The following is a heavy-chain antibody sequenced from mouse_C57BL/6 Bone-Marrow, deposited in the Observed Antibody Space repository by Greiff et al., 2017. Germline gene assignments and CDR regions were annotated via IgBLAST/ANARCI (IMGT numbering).Heavy chain of an antibody. Sequence: VQGVESGAELARPGASVKLSCKASGYTFTSYGISWVKQRTGQGLEWIGEIYPRSGNTYYNEKFKGKATLTADKSSSTAYMELRSLTSEDSAVYFCAIIYYGNYGAYWGQGTLVTVSA. CDR3: AIIYYGNYGAY. D-gene: IGHD2-1*01. J-gene: IGHJ3*01. V-gene: IGHV1-81*01. CDR1: GYTFTSYG. CDR2: IYPRSGNT.